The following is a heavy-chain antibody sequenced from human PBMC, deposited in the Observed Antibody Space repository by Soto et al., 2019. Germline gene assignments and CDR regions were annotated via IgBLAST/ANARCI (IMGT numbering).Heavy chain of an antibody. CDR3: AREPGTLTWFDP. D-gene: IGHD3-10*01. J-gene: IGHJ5*02. CDR2: ISSTSSTR. Sequence: EVQLVESGGGLVQPGGSLRLSCAASGFTFSSYSMNWVRQAPGKGLEWVSYISSTSSTRYYADSVKGRFTISRDNAKNSLYLQMNSLRDEDTAVYYCAREPGTLTWFDPWGQGTLVTVSS. V-gene: IGHV3-48*02. CDR1: GFTFSSYS.